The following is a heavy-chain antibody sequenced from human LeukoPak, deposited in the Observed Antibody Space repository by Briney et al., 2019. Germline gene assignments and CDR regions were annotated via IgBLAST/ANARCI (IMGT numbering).Heavy chain of an antibody. Sequence: PSETLSLTCAVYGYSINSGYYWSWIRQPPGRRLAWIGSIYYSGSTYSNPTLKSRLTLSVDTSKNQISLNLTSVPAADAAVYYCARVGSGILPFDYWGQGTLVSVSS. J-gene: IGHJ4*02. D-gene: IGHD3-10*01. CDR1: GYSINSGYY. V-gene: IGHV4-38-2*01. CDR3: ARVGSGILPFDY. CDR2: IYYSGST.